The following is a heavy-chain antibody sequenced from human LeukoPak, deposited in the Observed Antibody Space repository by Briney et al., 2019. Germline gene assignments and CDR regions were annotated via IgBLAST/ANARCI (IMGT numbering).Heavy chain of an antibody. CDR3: AKSPYSGYDFFDY. Sequence: LRLSCGARALCRGRYYMQGVGVALEKKLEWVAVISYDGSNKYYADSVKGRFTISRDNSKNTLYLQMNSLRAEDTAVYHCAKSPYSGYDFFDYWGQGTLVTVSS. D-gene: IGHD5-12*01. J-gene: IGHJ4*02. V-gene: IGHV3-30*18. CDR2: ISYDGSNK. CDR1: ALCRGRYY.